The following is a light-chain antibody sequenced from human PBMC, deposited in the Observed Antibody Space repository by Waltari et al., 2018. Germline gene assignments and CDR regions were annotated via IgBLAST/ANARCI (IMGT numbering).Light chain of an antibody. CDR3: QQYDNRPPYT. Sequence: EIVMTQSPATLSVSPGDRATLSCRASQSVSSNLAWYQQKLGQAPRLLIYSASTRAAGVPDRFSGSGSGTQFTHTISSLQSEDFAVYYCQQYDNRPPYTVGQGTKLEMK. CDR1: QSVSSN. CDR2: SAS. J-gene: IGKJ2*01. V-gene: IGKV3-15*01.